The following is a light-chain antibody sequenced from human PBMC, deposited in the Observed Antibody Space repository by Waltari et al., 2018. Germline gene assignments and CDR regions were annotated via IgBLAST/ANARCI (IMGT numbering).Light chain of an antibody. CDR3: HSRDSSSTRF. V-gene: IGLV3-19*01. CDR2: GQS. CDR1: SLRRYS. Sequence: SSELTQDPTVSVALGQTVRITCQGDSLRRYSPSWYQQRPGQAPILVVYGQSSRPSGIPDRFSGSISGNTASLTITGAQAEDEADYYCHSRDSSSTRFFGGGTRLTV. J-gene: IGLJ2*01.